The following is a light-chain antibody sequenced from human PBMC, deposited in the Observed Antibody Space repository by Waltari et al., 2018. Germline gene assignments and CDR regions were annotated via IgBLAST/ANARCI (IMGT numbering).Light chain of an antibody. CDR3: MIWYSSAHVA. CDR2: YKSDSDK. J-gene: IGLJ2*01. V-gene: IGLV5-45*02. CDR1: SDITVASYR. Sequence: QAVLTQPSSLSASPGASVSLTCTLRSDITVASYRVYWYQQKPGSPPQYLLRYKSDSDKQQGSGVPSRFSGSKDASANAGILLISGVQSEDEADYYCMIWYSSAHVAFGGGTKLTLL.